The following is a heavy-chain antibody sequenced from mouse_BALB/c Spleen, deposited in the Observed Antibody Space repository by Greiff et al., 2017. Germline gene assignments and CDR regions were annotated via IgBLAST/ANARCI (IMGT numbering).Heavy chain of an antibody. Sequence: EVQLQQSGPELVKPGASVKVSCKASGYSFTDYTMYWVKQSHGKSLEWIGYIDPYNGGTCYNQMFKGMATLTVDKSSSTAFMHLNSLTSEDAAVYYGAGDGDYGTWLAYWGQGTLVTVAA. CDR2: IDPYNGGT. D-gene: IGHD2-1*01. CDR1: GYSFTDYT. V-gene: IGHV1S135*01. J-gene: IGHJ3*01. CDR3: AGDGDYGTWLAY.